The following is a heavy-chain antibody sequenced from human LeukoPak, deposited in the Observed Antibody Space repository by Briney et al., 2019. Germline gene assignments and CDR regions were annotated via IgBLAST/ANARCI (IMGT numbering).Heavy chain of an antibody. J-gene: IGHJ5*02. D-gene: IGHD6-6*01. Sequence: ASVKVSCKVSAYTLTELSMHWVRQAPGKGLEWMGGFDPEDGETIYAQKFQGRVTMTEDTSTDTAYMELSSLRSEDTAVYYCATERIAARRLIWGNWFDPWGQGTLVTVSS. CDR1: AYTLTELS. CDR3: ATERIAARRLIWGNWFDP. CDR2: FDPEDGET. V-gene: IGHV1-24*01.